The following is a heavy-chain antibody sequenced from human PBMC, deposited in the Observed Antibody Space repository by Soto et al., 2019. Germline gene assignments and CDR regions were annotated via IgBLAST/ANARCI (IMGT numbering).Heavy chain of an antibody. CDR3: VKDTAVVPAAGRGFDS. CDR2: VSANSGSL. CDR1: GFSFNNYA. J-gene: IGHJ4*02. V-gene: IGHV3-23*01. Sequence: GGSLRLSCAASGFSFNNYAMSWVRQSPGKGLEWVSSVSANSGSLYYADSGKGRFTISRDNSKNTLFLQMTSLLAEDTALYYCVKDTAVVPAAGRGFDSWGQGALVTVSS. D-gene: IGHD2-2*01.